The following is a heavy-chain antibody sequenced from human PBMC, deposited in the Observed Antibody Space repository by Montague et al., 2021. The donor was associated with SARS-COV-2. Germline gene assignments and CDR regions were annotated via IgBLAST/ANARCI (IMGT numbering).Heavy chain of an antibody. CDR1: GASVASGNFY. Sequence: SETLSLTCTVSGASVASGNFYWSWIRQPPGKGLEWIGYMYYTGHTNYNPSLESRVTMPVDPSKNQFSLTLTSVTAADTAVYYCARSRANVPSRPGFDYWGQGATVTVSS. CDR3: ARSRANVPSRPGFDY. CDR2: MYYTGHT. D-gene: IGHD6-6*01. J-gene: IGHJ4*02. V-gene: IGHV4-61*01.